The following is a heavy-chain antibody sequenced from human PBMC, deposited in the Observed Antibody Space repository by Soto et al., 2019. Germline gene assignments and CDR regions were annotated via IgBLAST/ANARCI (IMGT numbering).Heavy chain of an antibody. CDR3: ARHFSVYYFDY. CDR1: GDSITSNSYF. CDR2: IYYSGTT. Sequence: SETLSLTCTVSGDSITSNSYFWAWIRQPPGKGLQWIGSIYYSGTTYYNPSLKSRVTISVARSKNQFSLKLSSVTAADTAVYYCARHFSVYYFDYWGQGTLVTVSS. J-gene: IGHJ4*02. V-gene: IGHV4-39*01.